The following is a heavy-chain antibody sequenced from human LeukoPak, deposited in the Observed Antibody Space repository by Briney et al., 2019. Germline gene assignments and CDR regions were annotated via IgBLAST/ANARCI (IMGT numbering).Heavy chain of an antibody. Sequence: ASVKVSCKASGYTLTSYGISWVRQAPGQGLEGMGWISAYNGNTNYAQKLPGRVTITTDTSTSTAYMELRSLRSDDTAVYYCARVDTAMVNWRGGADYYYGMDVWGQGTRVTVSS. CDR2: ISAYNGNT. J-gene: IGHJ6*02. D-gene: IGHD5-18*01. CDR3: ARVDTAMVNWRGGADYYYGMDV. V-gene: IGHV1-18*01. CDR1: GYTLTSYG.